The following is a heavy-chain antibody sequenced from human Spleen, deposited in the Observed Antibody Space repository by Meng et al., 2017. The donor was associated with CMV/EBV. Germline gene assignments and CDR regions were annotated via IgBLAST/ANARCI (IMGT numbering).Heavy chain of an antibody. D-gene: IGHD6-19*01. Sequence: GGSLRLSCAASGFIFSNYVMYWVRQAPGKGLEYVSTISNNGGSTYYADSVKGRFTISRDNSKNTLYLQMGSLRVEDMAVYYCARVTRYSSGRLDYWGQGTLVTVSS. CDR3: ARVTRYSSGRLDY. CDR1: GFIFSNYV. CDR2: ISNNGGST. J-gene: IGHJ4*02. V-gene: IGHV3-64*02.